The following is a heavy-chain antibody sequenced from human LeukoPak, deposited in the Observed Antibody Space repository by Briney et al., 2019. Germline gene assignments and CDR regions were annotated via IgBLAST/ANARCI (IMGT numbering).Heavy chain of an antibody. CDR2: ISGGGSTT. J-gene: IGHJ3*02. CDR1: GFIFSSYA. V-gene: IGHV3-23*01. Sequence: GGSLRLSCAASGFIFSSYAMNWVRQAPGKGLEWVAVISGGGSTTIYADSVKGRFTISRDDSKKTLYLQMNSLRAEDTAVYYCAKDGGMWIRAGFDIWGQGIMVTVSS. D-gene: IGHD5-18*01. CDR3: AKDGGMWIRAGFDI.